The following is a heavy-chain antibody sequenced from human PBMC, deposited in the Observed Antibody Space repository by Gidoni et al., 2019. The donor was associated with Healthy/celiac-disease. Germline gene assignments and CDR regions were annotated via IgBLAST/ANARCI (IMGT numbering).Heavy chain of an antibody. CDR2: ISGSGGST. J-gene: IGHJ5*02. V-gene: IGHV3-23*01. Sequence: EVQLLESGGGLVQPGGSLRLSCAASGFTFSSYAMSWVRQAPGKGLEWVSAISGSGGSTYYADSVKGRFTISRDNSKNTLYLQMNSLRAEDTAVYYCAKDSEPGIAAAGTANWFDPWGQGTLVTVSS. CDR3: AKDSEPGIAAAGTANWFDP. CDR1: GFTFSSYA. D-gene: IGHD6-13*01.